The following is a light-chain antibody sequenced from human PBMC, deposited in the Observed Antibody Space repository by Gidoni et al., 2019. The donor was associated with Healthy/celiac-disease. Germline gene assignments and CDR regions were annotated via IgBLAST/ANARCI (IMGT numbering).Light chain of an antibody. CDR2: DAS. CDR3: QQRSNWPLT. V-gene: IGKV3-11*01. Sequence: EIVLTQSPATLSLSPGESATLSCRASQSVSSYLAWYQQKPGQAPRLLINDASNRATCIPARFSGSGSGTYFTLTISSLEPEEFAVYYCQQRSNWPLTFGGGTKVEIK. J-gene: IGKJ4*01. CDR1: QSVSSY.